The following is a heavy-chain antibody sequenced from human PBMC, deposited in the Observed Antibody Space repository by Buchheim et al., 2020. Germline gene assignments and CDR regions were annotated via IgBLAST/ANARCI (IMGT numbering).Heavy chain of an antibody. J-gene: IGHJ2*01. CDR3: ARVAGGALHDWYFDL. CDR2: IYHSGST. V-gene: IGHV4-30-2*01. CDR1: GDSISSGGYS. D-gene: IGHD3-16*01. Sequence: QLQLQESGSGLVKPSQTLSLTCAVSGDSISSGGYSWSWIRQPPGKGLDWIGYIYHSGSTYYNPSLKSRVTISVDRFKNQFSLKLTSMTAADTAVYYCARVAGGALHDWYFDLWGRGAL.